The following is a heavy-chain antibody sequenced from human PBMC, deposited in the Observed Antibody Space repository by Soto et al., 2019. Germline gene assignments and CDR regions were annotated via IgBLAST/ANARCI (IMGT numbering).Heavy chain of an antibody. Sequence: GGSLRLSCAASGFTVSSNYMSWVRQAPGKGLEWVSVIYSGGSTYYADSVKGRFTISRHNSKNTLYLQMNSLRAEDTAVYYCASYSSSSWAGYYYYYMDVWGKGTTVTVSS. V-gene: IGHV3-53*04. J-gene: IGHJ6*03. D-gene: IGHD6-6*01. CDR1: GFTVSSNY. CDR2: IYSGGST. CDR3: ASYSSSSWAGYYYYYMDV.